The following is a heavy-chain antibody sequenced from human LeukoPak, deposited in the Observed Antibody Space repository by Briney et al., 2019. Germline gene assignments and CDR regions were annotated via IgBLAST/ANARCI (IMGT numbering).Heavy chain of an antibody. CDR3: AKGYDSTYYFYYFMDV. J-gene: IGHJ6*03. Sequence: PGGSLRLSCAASGFTFRAFGMTWVRQAPGKGLEWVSVISDSGDTTYYADSVKGRLTISRDNSKNTVYLQMNSLRVEDTAVYYCAKGYDSTYYFYYFMDVWGKGTTVTISS. CDR2: ISDSGDTT. V-gene: IGHV3-23*01. CDR1: GFTFRAFG. D-gene: IGHD3-22*01.